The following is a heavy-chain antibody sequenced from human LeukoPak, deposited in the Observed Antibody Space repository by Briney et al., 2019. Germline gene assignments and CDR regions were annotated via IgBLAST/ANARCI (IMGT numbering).Heavy chain of an antibody. Sequence: SETLSLTCAVYGGSFRGNYWSWIRQPPGKGLEWIGEINHSGSTNYNPSLKSRVTISVDTSKNQFSLRLSSVTAADTAIYYCARARAYSSSWFYFDYWGQGTLVTVSS. CDR1: GGSFRGNY. CDR2: INHSGST. J-gene: IGHJ4*02. V-gene: IGHV4-34*01. CDR3: ARARAYSSSWFYFDY. D-gene: IGHD6-13*01.